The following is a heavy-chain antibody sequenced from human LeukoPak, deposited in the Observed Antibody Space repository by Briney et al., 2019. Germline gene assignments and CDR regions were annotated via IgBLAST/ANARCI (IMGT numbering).Heavy chain of an antibody. D-gene: IGHD6-6*01. Sequence: GGSLRLSCAASGFTFSSYGMPWVRQAPGKGLEWVAVISYDGSNKYYADSVKGRFTISGDNSKNTLYLQMNSLRAEDTAVYYCAKDSTAARFGYWGQGTLVTVSS. J-gene: IGHJ4*02. CDR3: AKDSTAARFGY. CDR1: GFTFSSYG. CDR2: ISYDGSNK. V-gene: IGHV3-30*18.